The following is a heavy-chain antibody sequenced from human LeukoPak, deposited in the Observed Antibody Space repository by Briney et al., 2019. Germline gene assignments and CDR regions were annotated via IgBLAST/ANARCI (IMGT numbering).Heavy chain of an antibody. Sequence: GESLKISCKGSGYSFTCYWIGWVRRMPGKGLEGMGIFYPGDSDTRYSPSFQGQVTISADKSISTAYLQWSSLKASDTAMYYCARKSHSSSWTHFDYWGQGTLVTVSS. CDR1: GYSFTCYW. CDR3: ARKSHSSSWTHFDY. D-gene: IGHD6-13*01. V-gene: IGHV5-51*01. CDR2: FYPGDSDT. J-gene: IGHJ4*02.